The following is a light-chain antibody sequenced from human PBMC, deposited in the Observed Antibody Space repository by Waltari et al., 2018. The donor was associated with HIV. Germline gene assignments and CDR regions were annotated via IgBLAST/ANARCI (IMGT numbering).Light chain of an antibody. CDR2: GAS. CDR1: HGVSSS. J-gene: IGKJ1*01. V-gene: IGKV3-15*01. CDR3: QQYYNWPPWT. Sequence: EIVMTQSPATLSVSPGERATLSCRASHGVSSSLAWYQQRPGQAPRRLIYGASTRAAGIPARFSGSGSGTEFTLTISSLQSEDFALYYCQQYYNWPPWTFGQGTKVEIK.